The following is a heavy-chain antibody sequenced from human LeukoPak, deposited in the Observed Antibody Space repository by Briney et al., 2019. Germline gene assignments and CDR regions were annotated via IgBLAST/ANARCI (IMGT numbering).Heavy chain of an antibody. CDR3: ARGRRLLWFGEPYGMDV. V-gene: IGHV4-34*01. CDR2: INHSGST. Sequence: RPSETLSLTCAVYGGSFSGYYWSWIRQPPGKGLEWIGEINHSGSTNHNPSLKSRVTISVDTSKNQFSLKLSSVTAADTAVYYCARGRRLLWFGEPYGMDVWGQGTTVTVSS. J-gene: IGHJ6*02. CDR1: GGSFSGYY. D-gene: IGHD3-10*01.